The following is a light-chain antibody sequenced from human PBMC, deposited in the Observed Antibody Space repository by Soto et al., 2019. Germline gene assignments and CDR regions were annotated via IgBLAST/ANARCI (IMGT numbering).Light chain of an antibody. Sequence: QSALTQPASVSGSPGQSITISCTGTSSDVGSYNFVSWFQQHPGKVPKLIIYEGTERPSGVSNRFSASKSGNTASLTISGLQHEDEADYYCCSYAGPSTIFGGGTKLTVL. CDR3: CSYAGPSTI. CDR2: EGT. CDR1: SSDVGSYNF. J-gene: IGLJ2*01. V-gene: IGLV2-23*01.